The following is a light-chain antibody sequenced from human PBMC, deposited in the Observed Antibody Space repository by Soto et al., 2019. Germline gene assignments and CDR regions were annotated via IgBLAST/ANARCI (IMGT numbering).Light chain of an antibody. J-gene: IGLJ2*01. V-gene: IGLV3-21*02. Sequence: SSELTQPPSVSVAPGQTAKITCGGNNIGSKRVHWYQQKPGQAPVLVVYDDSDRPSGFPERFAGSNSGNTATLTISRVEAGDEADYYCQVWDRSRDHVVFGGGTKLTVL. CDR1: NIGSKR. CDR3: QVWDRSRDHVV. CDR2: DDS.